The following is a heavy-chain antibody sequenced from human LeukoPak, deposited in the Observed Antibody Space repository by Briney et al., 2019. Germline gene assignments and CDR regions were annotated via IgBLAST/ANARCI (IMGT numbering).Heavy chain of an antibody. D-gene: IGHD6-13*01. CDR1: GFTFSSYA. CDR3: AKVQQLATIYYFDF. V-gene: IGHV3-23*01. Sequence: GGSLGLSCAASGFTFSSYAMSWVRQAPGKGLEWVSSMSAGGGTIYYADSVKGRFAISRDNSKNTLFLQMSSLRTEDTALYYCAKVQQLATIYYFDFWGQGSLVTVSS. CDR2: MSAGGGTI. J-gene: IGHJ4*02.